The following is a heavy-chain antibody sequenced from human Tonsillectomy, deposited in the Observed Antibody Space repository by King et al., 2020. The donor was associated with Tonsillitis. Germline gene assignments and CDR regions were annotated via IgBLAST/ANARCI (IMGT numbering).Heavy chain of an antibody. CDR1: GGSISNDY. V-gene: IGHV4-4*07. D-gene: IGHD1-1*01. CDR3: ARAWNRMAWFDP. CDR2: IYNSGST. J-gene: IGHJ5*02. Sequence: PLQESGPGLVKPSETLSLTCTVSGGSISNDYWSWIRQPAGKGLEWIGRIYNSGSTYYNPSLKSRVTMSVDTSKNQFSLRLNSVTAADTAIYYCARAWNRMAWFDPWGQGTLVTVSS.